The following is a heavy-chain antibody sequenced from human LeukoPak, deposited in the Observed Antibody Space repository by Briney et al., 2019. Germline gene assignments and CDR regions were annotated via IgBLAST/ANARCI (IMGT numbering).Heavy chain of an antibody. CDR2: IYHSGST. Sequence: LSETLSLTCAVSGYALCSGHCRGWIRQTPGKGVRWIGSIYHSGSTYYNPSLKSRVTISVDTPKNQFSLKLSSVTAADTAVYYCARDSYSSSWHFDYWGQGTLVTVSS. CDR3: ARDSYSSSWHFDY. V-gene: IGHV4-38-2*02. CDR1: GYALCSGHC. D-gene: IGHD6-13*01. J-gene: IGHJ4*02.